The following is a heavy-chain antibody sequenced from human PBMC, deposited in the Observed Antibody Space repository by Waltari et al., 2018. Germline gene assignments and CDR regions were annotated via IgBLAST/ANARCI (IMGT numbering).Heavy chain of an antibody. D-gene: IGHD1-26*01. CDR3: ARVVPTSGSSRFDI. V-gene: IGHV4-61*02. Sequence: QVQLQESGPGLVKPSQTLSLTCTVSGGSISSGSYYWSWIRQPAGKGLEWIGRIYTSGSTNYNPSLKSRVTISVDTSKNQFPLKLSSVTAADTAVYYCARVVPTSGSSRFDIWGQGTMVTVSS. CDR2: IYTSGST. J-gene: IGHJ3*02. CDR1: GGSISSGSYY.